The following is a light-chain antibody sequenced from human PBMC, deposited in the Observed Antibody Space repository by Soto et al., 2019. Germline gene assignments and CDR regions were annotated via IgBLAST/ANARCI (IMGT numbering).Light chain of an antibody. V-gene: IGKV3-20*01. CDR1: ESVYSNY. Sequence: ELELTQSPGTLSLSPGEGATLSCRASESVYSNYLAWYQQRPGQAPRLLIYGASSRATGIPDRFSGSGSGTDFNLSISRLEPEDFAVYYCQQYGNSPPNTFGPGTKVDNK. CDR2: GAS. CDR3: QQYGNSPPNT. J-gene: IGKJ1*01.